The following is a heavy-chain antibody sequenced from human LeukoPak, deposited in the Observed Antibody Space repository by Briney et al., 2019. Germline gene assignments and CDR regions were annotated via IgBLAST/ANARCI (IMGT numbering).Heavy chain of an antibody. Sequence: ASVKVSCKASGYTFTSYDINWVRQATGQGLEWMGWMNPNSGNTNYAQKLQGRVTMTTDTSTSTAYMELRSLRSDDTAVYYCARDGGIAAAGTRAGNWGQGTLVTVSS. V-gene: IGHV1-18*01. D-gene: IGHD6-13*01. CDR2: MNPNSGNT. J-gene: IGHJ4*02. CDR3: ARDGGIAAAGTRAGN. CDR1: GYTFTSYD.